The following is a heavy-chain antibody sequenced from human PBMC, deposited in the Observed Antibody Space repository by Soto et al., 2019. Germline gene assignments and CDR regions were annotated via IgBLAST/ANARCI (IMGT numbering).Heavy chain of an antibody. CDR3: GRSVDP. D-gene: IGHD1-26*01. J-gene: IGHJ5*02. CDR1: GGSISSGDYY. Sequence: QVQLQESGPGLVKPSQTLSLTCTVSGGSISSGDYYWSWIRQHPGKGLEWIGYIFYSGTTYYNPSLKSRVNISVDTYMNQFSLKLSSVTASDRGVCCSGRSVDPWGQGTLVTVSS. V-gene: IGHV4-31*03. CDR2: IFYSGTT.